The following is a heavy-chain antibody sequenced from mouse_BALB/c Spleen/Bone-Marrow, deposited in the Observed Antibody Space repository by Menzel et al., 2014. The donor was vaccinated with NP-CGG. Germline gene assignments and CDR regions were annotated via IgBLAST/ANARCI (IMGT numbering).Heavy chain of an antibody. CDR1: GYIFTSYT. V-gene: IGHV1-4*02. CDR3: AREGTYYAYFDY. CDR2: INPSIGYT. Sequence: VQLQQSAAELARPGASVKLSCKASGYIFTSYTIQWIKQRPGQGLEWIGYINPSIGYTEYNQKFKDKTTLTADTSSSTTYMQLSNLTSEDSAVYYCAREGTYYAYFDYWGQGTTLTVSS. D-gene: IGHD1-1*01. J-gene: IGHJ2*01.